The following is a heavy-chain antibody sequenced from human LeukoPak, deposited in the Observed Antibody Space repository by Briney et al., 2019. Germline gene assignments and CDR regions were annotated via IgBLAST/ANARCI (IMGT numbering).Heavy chain of an antibody. V-gene: IGHV3-11*01. CDR1: GFTFSDYY. Sequence: GGSLRLSCAASGFTFSDYYMSWIRQAPGKGLEWVSYISSSGSTIYYADSVKGRFTISRDDAKNSLYLQMNSLRAEDTAVYYCARDSTPLEYSSGYYHDAFDIWGQGTMVTVSS. J-gene: IGHJ3*02. D-gene: IGHD3-22*01. CDR2: ISSSGSTI. CDR3: ARDSTPLEYSSGYYHDAFDI.